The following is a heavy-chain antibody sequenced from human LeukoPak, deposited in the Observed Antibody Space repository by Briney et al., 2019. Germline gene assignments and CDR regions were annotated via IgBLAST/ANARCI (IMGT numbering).Heavy chain of an antibody. CDR3: ATDIRYSSGWYARDY. D-gene: IGHD6-19*01. Sequence: ASVKVSCKASGYTFTGYYIHWVRQAPGQGLEWMGRIDPNSGGTIYAQKFQGRVTMTRDTSISTAYMELSRLRSEDTAVYYCATDIRYSSGWYARDYWGQGTLVTVSS. J-gene: IGHJ4*02. CDR2: IDPNSGGT. CDR1: GYTFTGYY. V-gene: IGHV1-2*06.